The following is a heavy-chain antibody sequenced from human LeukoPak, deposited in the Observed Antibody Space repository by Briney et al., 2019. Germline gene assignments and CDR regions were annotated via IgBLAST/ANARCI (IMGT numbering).Heavy chain of an antibody. CDR3: ARSAPRYSYGH. V-gene: IGHV4-34*01. D-gene: IGHD5-18*01. CDR2: INHSGST. J-gene: IGHJ4*02. Sequence: SETLSLTCAVYGGSFSGYYWSWIRQPPGKGLEWIGEINHSGSTNYNPSLKSRVTISVDTSKNQFSLKLSSVTAADTAVYYCARSAPRYSYGHWGQGTLVTVSS. CDR1: GGSFSGYY.